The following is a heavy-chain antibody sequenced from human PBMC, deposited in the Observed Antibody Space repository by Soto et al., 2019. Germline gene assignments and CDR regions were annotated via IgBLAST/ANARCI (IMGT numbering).Heavy chain of an antibody. CDR1: GVPFRTYS. CDR2: INSGSNSI. V-gene: IGHV3-48*02. Sequence: PGGSLRLSCAASGVPFRTYSMNWVRQAPGKGLEWLSYINSGSNSIFYSDSVKGRFTISRDNAKNSLSLEMNSLRDEDTAVYYCAREPPLGAYTMDVWGQGTTVTVSS. J-gene: IGHJ6*02. D-gene: IGHD3-16*01. CDR3: AREPPLGAYTMDV.